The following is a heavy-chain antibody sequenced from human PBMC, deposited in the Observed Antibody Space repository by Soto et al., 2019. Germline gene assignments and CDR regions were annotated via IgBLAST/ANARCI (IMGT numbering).Heavy chain of an antibody. V-gene: IGHV1-18*01. D-gene: IGHD6-19*01. CDR1: GYTFTSYG. CDR2: ISAYNGNT. J-gene: IGHJ6*02. CDR3: VRDDLGVLGTGYGLDV. Sequence: QVQLVQSGSEVKKPGASVKVSCKASGYTFTSYGISWVRQAPGQGLEWMGWISAYNGNTNYAQKLQGRVTMTTDTYMRIAFMEVRSLRSDDTAVYYSVRDDLGVLGTGYGLDVWGQGTTVTVSS.